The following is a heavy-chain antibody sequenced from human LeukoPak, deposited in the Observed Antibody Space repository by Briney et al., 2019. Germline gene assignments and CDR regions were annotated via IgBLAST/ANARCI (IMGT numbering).Heavy chain of an antibody. J-gene: IGHJ4*02. CDR3: ARDLAVAGQIANDY. CDR2: IYDTGST. D-gene: IGHD6-19*01. CDR1: GDSIRSNNYY. Sequence: SETLSLTCTVSGDSIRSNNYYWGWIRQPPGKGLEWIGSIYDTGSTFYNPSLKSRVIISVDTSKNQFSLKLSSVTAADTAVYYCARDLAVAGQIANDYWGQGTLVTVSS. V-gene: IGHV4-39*02.